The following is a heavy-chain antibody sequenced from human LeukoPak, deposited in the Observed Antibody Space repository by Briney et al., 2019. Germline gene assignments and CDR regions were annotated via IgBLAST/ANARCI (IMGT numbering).Heavy chain of an antibody. V-gene: IGHV4-4*09. CDR2: IYTSGST. CDR3: ARADIRGGGFGADY. D-gene: IGHD3-16*01. Sequence: PSETLSLTCTVSGGSISSYYWSWIRQPPGKGLEWIGYIYTSGSTNYNPSLKSRVTISVDTSKNQFSLKLSSVTAADTAVYYCARADIRGGGFGADYWGQGTLVTVSS. CDR1: GGSISSYY. J-gene: IGHJ4*02.